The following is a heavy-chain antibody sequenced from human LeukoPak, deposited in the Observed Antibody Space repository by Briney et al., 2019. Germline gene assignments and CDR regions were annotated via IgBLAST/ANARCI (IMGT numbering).Heavy chain of an antibody. V-gene: IGHV4-30-2*01. CDR3: ARDSGARGVITDAFDI. CDR2: IYHSGST. D-gene: IGHD3-10*01. Sequence: PSETLSLTCAVSGGSISSGGYSWSWIRQPPGKGLEWIGYIYHSGSTYYNPSLKSRVTISVDRSKNQFSLKLSSVTAADTAVYYCARDSGARGVITDAFDIWGQGTMVTVSS. J-gene: IGHJ3*02. CDR1: GGSISSGGYS.